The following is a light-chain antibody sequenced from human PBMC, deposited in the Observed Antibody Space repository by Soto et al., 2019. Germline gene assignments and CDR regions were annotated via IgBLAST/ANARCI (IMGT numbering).Light chain of an antibody. CDR1: SSDVGGYKF. CDR2: EVI. J-gene: IGLJ2*01. CDR3: SSYGGSNNLV. V-gene: IGLV2-8*01. Sequence: QSALTQPPSASGSPGQSVTISCTGTSSDVGGYKFVSWYQQHPGKAPKLIIYEVIKRPSGVPDRFSGSKSGNTASLTVSGLQAEDEGDYYCSSYGGSNNLVFGGGTQLTV.